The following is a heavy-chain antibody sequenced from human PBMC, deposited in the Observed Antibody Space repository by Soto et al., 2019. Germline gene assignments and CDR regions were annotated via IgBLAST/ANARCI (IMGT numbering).Heavy chain of an antibody. CDR3: VRGKVAAGFDY. CDR2: ISSDGTTT. D-gene: IGHD6-13*01. Sequence: EVQLVESGGGLVQPGGSLRLSCVASEFTFTRYWMHWVRQAPGKGLVWVSRISSDGTTTNYADSVKGRFTISRDNAKNTLYLQMTSLRVEDRAIYYCVRGKVAAGFDYWGQGALVTVSS. J-gene: IGHJ4*02. V-gene: IGHV3-74*01. CDR1: EFTFTRYW.